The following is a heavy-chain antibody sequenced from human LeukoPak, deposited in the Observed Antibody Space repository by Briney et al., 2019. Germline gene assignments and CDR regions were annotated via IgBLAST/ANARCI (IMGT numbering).Heavy chain of an antibody. Sequence: SETLSLTCTVSGGFISSSTYYWGWIRQPPGKGLEWIGSIYYSGSTYYNSSLKSRVTISVDTSKNQFSLKLSSVTAADTAVYYCARDLYDSSGYDVFDIWGQGTMVTVSS. D-gene: IGHD3-22*01. CDR2: IYYSGST. V-gene: IGHV4-39*07. CDR3: ARDLYDSSGYDVFDI. CDR1: GGFISSSTYY. J-gene: IGHJ3*02.